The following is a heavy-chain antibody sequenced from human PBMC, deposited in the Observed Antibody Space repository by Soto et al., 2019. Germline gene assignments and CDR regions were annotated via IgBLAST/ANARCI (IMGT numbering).Heavy chain of an antibody. CDR1: GFTFSSYS. CDR3: ASLEGYCSGGSCYVPSDP. D-gene: IGHD2-15*01. Sequence: GGSLRLSCAASGFTFSSYSMNWVRQAPGKGLEWVSYISSSSSTIYYADSVKGRFTISRDNAKNSLYLQMNSLRAEDTVVYYCASLEGYCSGGSCYVPSDPWGQGTLVTVSS. V-gene: IGHV3-48*01. CDR2: ISSSSSTI. J-gene: IGHJ5*02.